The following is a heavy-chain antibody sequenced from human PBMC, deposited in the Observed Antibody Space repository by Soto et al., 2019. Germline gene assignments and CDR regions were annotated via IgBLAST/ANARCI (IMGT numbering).Heavy chain of an antibody. D-gene: IGHD2-8*01. V-gene: IGHV3-11*01. CDR2: ISSSGSTI. CDR1: GFTFSDYY. Sequence: PGGSLRLSCAASGFTFSDYYMSWIRQAPGKGLEWVSYISSSGSTIYYADSVKGRFTISRDNAKNSLYLQMNSLGAEDTAVYYCARGRRYCTNGVCTRYMDVWGKGTTVTVSS. J-gene: IGHJ6*03. CDR3: ARGRRYCTNGVCTRYMDV.